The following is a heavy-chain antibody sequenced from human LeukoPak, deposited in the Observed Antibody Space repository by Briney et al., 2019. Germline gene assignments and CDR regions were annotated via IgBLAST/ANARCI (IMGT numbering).Heavy chain of an antibody. D-gene: IGHD5/OR15-5a*01. J-gene: IGHJ4*02. CDR1: GGSITSNNW. CDR2: IYHSGST. V-gene: IGHV4-4*02. CDR3: ARKKCLPPYSFDY. Sequence: PSGTLSLTCAVSGGSITSNNWWSWVRQPPGKGLEWIGEIYHSGSTNYHPSVKSRVTISVDKAKNEFSLKLNSVTAADTAVYYCARKKCLPPYSFDYWGEGTLVTVSS.